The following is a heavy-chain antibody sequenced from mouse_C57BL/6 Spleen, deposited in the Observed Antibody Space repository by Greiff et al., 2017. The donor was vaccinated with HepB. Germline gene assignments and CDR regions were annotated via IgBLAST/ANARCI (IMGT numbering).Heavy chain of an antibody. Sequence: VQLQQSGPELVKPGASVKISCKASGYAFSSSWMNWVKQRPGKGLEWIGRFYPGDGDTNYNGKFKGKATLTADKSSSTAYMQLSSLTSEDSAVYFCTRSIITTVVANPLDYWGQGTTLTVSS. D-gene: IGHD1-1*01. J-gene: IGHJ2*01. V-gene: IGHV1-82*01. CDR2: FYPGDGDT. CDR3: TRSIITTVVANPLDY. CDR1: GYAFSSSW.